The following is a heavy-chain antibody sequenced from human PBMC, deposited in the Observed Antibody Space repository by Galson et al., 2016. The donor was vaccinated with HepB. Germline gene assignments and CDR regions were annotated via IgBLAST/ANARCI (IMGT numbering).Heavy chain of an antibody. CDR3: ASQGYCGGDCYKGLGAFDI. D-gene: IGHD2-21*02. J-gene: IGHJ3*02. V-gene: IGHV3-23*01. CDR2: ISGSGGST. Sequence: SLRLSCAASGLTYSSLAMSWVRQAQGKGLEWVSGISGSGGSTYYADSVKGRFTITRDSSLYLQMNSLRVEDTAVYYWASQGYCGGDCYKGLGAFDIWGPGTMVTVSS. CDR1: GLTYSSLA.